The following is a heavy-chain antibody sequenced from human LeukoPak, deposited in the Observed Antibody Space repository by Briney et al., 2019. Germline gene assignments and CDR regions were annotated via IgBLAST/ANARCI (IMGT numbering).Heavy chain of an antibody. CDR3: ASLKPYQMPNFDY. D-gene: IGHD2-2*01. J-gene: IGHJ4*02. Sequence: GGTLRLSCAASGFTFSSYSMNWVRQAPGKGLEWVSSISSSSSYIYYADSVKGRFTISRDNSKNTLYLQMNSLRAEDTAVYYCASLKPYQMPNFDYWGQGTLVTVSS. CDR2: ISSSSSYI. CDR1: GFTFSSYS. V-gene: IGHV3-21*01.